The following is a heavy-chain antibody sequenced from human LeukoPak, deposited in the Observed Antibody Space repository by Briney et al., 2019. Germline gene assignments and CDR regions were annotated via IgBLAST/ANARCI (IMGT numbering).Heavy chain of an antibody. CDR1: GFTFSSYW. V-gene: IGHV3-7*05. CDR2: IKQDGSEK. D-gene: IGHD3-22*01. Sequence: GGSLRLSCAASGFTFSSYWMSWVRQAPGKGLEWVANIKQDGSEKYYVDSVKGRFTISRDNAKNSLYLQMNSLRAADTAVYYCARHDRAYAFDIWGQGTMVTVSS. CDR3: ARHDRAYAFDI. J-gene: IGHJ3*02.